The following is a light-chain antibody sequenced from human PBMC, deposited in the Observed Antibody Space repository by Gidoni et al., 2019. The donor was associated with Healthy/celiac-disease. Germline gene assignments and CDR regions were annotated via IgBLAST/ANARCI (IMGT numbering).Light chain of an antibody. V-gene: IGLV2-23*03. CDR3: CSYAGSSTFVV. Sequence: QSALTQPASVSGSPGQSITISCTGTSSDVGSYNLVSWYQQHPGKATKLMIYEGSKRPSGVSNRFSGSKSGNTASLTISGLQAEDEADYYCCSYAGSSTFVVFGGGTKLTVL. CDR1: SSDVGSYNL. CDR2: EGS. J-gene: IGLJ2*01.